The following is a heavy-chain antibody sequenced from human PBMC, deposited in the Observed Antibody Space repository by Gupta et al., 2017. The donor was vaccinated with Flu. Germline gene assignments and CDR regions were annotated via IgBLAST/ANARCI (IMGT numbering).Heavy chain of an antibody. D-gene: IGHD3-22*01. CDR3: AKDRDGYYDSNGYVDY. Sequence: QVQLVESGGGVVQPGRSLRLSCAASGFTFSSYGMHWVRQAPGKGLEWVALISNDGRKKFYADTVKGRFTISRDNSKNTLYLQMNSLRTEDTAVYYCAKDRDGYYDSNGYVDYWGQGTRVTVSS. CDR2: ISNDGRKK. CDR1: GFTFSSYG. V-gene: IGHV3-30*18. J-gene: IGHJ4*02.